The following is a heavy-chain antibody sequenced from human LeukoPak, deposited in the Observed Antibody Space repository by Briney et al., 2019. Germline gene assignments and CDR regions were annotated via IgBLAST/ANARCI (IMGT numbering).Heavy chain of an antibody. CDR1: GGTFSSYA. V-gene: IGHV1-69*05. Sequence: VASVKVPCKASGGTFSSYAISWVRQAPGQGLEWMGGIIPIFGTANYAQKSQGRVTITTDESTSTAYMELSSLRSEDTAVYYCAREVTKGASFDYWGQGTLVTVSS. J-gene: IGHJ4*02. CDR2: IIPIFGTA. CDR3: AREVTKGASFDY.